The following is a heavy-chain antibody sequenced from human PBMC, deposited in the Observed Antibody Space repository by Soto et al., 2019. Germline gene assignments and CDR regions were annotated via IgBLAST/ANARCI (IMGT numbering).Heavy chain of an antibody. Sequence: VQLMQSGAEVKKPGSSVKVSCKASGGTFSSHSINWVRQAPGQGLEWMGGVISLFGTANYAHNFKGRVAITADQSTSTAYMELNSLRSDDTAVYYCGRVVGYGDFSAAMVDWWQVTVVTVSS. D-gene: IGHD4-17*01. CDR1: GGTFSSHS. V-gene: IGHV1-69*01. CDR3: GRVVGYGDFSAAMVD. CDR2: VISLFGTA. J-gene: IGHJ4*02.